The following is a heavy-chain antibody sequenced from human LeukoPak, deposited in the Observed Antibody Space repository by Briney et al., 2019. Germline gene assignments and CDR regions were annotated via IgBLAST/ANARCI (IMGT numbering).Heavy chain of an antibody. J-gene: IGHJ4*02. D-gene: IGHD6-19*01. CDR1: GYSFTSYW. CDR3: ARNTDSSGWYFGY. CDR2: IYPGDSDT. Sequence: GESLKISCKGSGYSFTSYWIGWVRQMPGKGLEWMGIIYPGDSDTRYSPPFQGQVTISADKAISTAYLQWSGLKASDTAMYYCARNTDSSGWYFGYWGQGTLVTVSS. V-gene: IGHV5-51*01.